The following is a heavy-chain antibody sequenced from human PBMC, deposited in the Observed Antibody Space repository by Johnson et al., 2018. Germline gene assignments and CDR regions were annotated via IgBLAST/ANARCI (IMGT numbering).Heavy chain of an antibody. CDR3: AREAYSSGRAGIFAI. Sequence: QVQLVESGGGVVQPGTSLRLSCGVSGVTLSNCIMHWVRQAPGKGLEWVALISHDEIDKQYGDSAKDRFTISRDISKNTGYLQMNSLRDEDTAVYYCAREAYSSGRAGIFAIWGKGTMVTVSS. D-gene: IGHD3-22*01. CDR1: GVTLSNCI. J-gene: IGHJ3*02. CDR2: ISHDEIDK. V-gene: IGHV3-30-3*01.